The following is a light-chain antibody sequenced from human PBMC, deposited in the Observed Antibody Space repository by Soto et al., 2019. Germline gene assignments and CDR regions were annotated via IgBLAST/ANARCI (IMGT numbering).Light chain of an antibody. Sequence: QSVLTQPASVSGSPGQSITISCTGTSSDVGGYNYVSWYQQHPGKAPKLMIYEVSNRPSGVSNRFSGSKSGNTASLTISGLQAEDEAVYYCSSYTSSSTHYVFGTGTKLTVL. V-gene: IGLV2-14*01. CDR2: EVS. CDR3: SSYTSSSTHYV. J-gene: IGLJ1*01. CDR1: SSDVGGYNY.